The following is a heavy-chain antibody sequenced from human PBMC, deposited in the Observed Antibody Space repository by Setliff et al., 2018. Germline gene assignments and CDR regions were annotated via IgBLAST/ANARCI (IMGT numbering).Heavy chain of an antibody. CDR3: SRLVRYCTTTSCQRLSGGEY. V-gene: IGHV1-18*04. CDR1: GYMFKSHG. J-gene: IGHJ4*02. D-gene: IGHD2-2*01. Sequence: ASVKVSCKASGYMFKSHGINWMRQAPGQGFEWMGWISTYNGNTKSAQKFQGRFTMTTDTSTDTACLELRSLRSDDTAVYYCSRLVRYCTTTSCQRLSGGEYWGQGTLVTVSS. CDR2: ISTYNGNT.